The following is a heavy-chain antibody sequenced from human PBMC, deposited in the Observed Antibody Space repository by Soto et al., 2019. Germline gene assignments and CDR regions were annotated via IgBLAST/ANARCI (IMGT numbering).Heavy chain of an antibody. D-gene: IGHD6-19*01. V-gene: IGHV2-5*02. CDR3: AHDSNAWYGFDY. CDR2: IYWDDDQ. CDR1: GFSHTISGVG. Sequence: QITLKESGPTLVKPTQTLTLTCTFSGFSHTISGVGVGWIRQPPGKALEWLALIYWDDDQRYSPSLKSRLTITKDTSKYQVVLTMTNMDPVDTATYYCAHDSNAWYGFDYWGQGILVTVSS. J-gene: IGHJ4*02.